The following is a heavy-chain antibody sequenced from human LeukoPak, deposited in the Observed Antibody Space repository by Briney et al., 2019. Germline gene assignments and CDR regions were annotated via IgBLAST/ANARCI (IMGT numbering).Heavy chain of an antibody. J-gene: IGHJ4*02. V-gene: IGHV4-30-4*01. D-gene: IGHD5-12*01. CDR2: IYYSGST. Sequence: SETLSLTCTVSGGSISSGDYYWSWMRQPPGKGLEWRGYIYYSGSTTYNPSLKSRVTISVDTSKNQFSLKLSSVTAADTAVYYCASAVDIVATHWGQGTLVTVSS. CDR1: GGSISSGDYY. CDR3: ASAVDIVATH.